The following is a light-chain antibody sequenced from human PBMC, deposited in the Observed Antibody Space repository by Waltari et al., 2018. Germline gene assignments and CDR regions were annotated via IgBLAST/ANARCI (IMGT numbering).Light chain of an antibody. CDR2: SNN. CDR3: AAWDDSLNGRV. CDR1: SSNIGNNT. V-gene: IGLV1-44*01. Sequence: QSVLTQPPSASGTPGQRVTISCSGSSSNIGNNTVNWYQQLPGTAPKLLIYSNNQRPSGVPYRFSGSKSGTSASLAISGLQSEDEADYCCAAWDDSLNGRVFGGGTKLTVL. J-gene: IGLJ3*02.